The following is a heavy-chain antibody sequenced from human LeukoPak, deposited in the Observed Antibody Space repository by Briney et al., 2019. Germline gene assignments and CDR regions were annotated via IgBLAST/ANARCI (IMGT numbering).Heavy chain of an antibody. D-gene: IGHD6-13*01. Sequence: SETLSLTCTVSGGSISSSSYYWGWIRQPPGKGLEWIGSIYYSGSTYYNPSLKSRVTISVDTSKNQFSLKLSSVTAADTAVYYCARDEISSSSWYYFDYWGQGSQVTVSS. CDR2: IYYSGST. V-gene: IGHV4-39*07. CDR1: GGSISSSSYY. J-gene: IGHJ4*02. CDR3: ARDEISSSSWYYFDY.